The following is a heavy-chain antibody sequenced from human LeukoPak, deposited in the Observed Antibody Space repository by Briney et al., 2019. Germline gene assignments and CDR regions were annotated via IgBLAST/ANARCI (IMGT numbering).Heavy chain of an antibody. V-gene: IGHV3-74*01. J-gene: IGHJ3*01. CDR3: VTLTMAVSEHAFDL. CDR2: VNPDGTST. Sequence: GSLSLSFAASGFTFNTYWVHWARPAAGKGLLWVSRVNPDGTSTSHADFVKGRFSSSRDNAESTVSLQMNSLRAEDTAVYYCVTLTMAVSEHAFDLWGQGTVVTVSP. CDR1: GFTFNTYW. D-gene: IGHD4/OR15-4a*01.